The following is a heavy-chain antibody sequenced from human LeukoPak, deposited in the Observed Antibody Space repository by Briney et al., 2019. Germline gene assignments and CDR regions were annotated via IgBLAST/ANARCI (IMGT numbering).Heavy chain of an antibody. CDR2: IWYDGSEK. D-gene: IGHD2-8*01. CDR1: GFTFSNYG. Sequence: GGSLRLSCAASGFTFSNYGMHWDRQAPGKGLQWVAVIWYDGSEKYYADAVKGRFTISRDNFKNTLNLQMNSLRAEDTAVYYCARGMLSMNWSYPWGQGTLVTVSS. J-gene: IGHJ5*02. CDR3: ARGMLSMNWSYP. V-gene: IGHV3-33*01.